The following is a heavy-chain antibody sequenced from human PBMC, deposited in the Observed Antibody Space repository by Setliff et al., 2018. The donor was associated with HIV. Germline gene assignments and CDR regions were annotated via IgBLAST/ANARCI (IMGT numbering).Heavy chain of an antibody. J-gene: IGHJ4*02. Sequence: ASVKVSCKASGYTFTDYFIHWVRQAPGQGLKWMGWISPFVGITNYAQKFQGRVTISADESTATAYIELSSLTSQDTAVYYCARDKGIREAASLDYWGQGSLVTVSS. CDR1: GYTFTDYF. V-gene: IGHV1-69*10. CDR2: ISPFVGIT. D-gene: IGHD6-13*01. CDR3: ARDKGIREAASLDY.